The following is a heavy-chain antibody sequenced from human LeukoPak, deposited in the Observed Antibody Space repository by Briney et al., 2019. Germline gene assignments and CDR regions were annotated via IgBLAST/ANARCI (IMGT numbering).Heavy chain of an antibody. Sequence: GGSLRLSCAASGFTFSSYAMNWVRQAPGKGLEWVSGISGSGSTTYYAVSVEGRFTISRDKSKSTVYLQMNSLRAEDTAVYYCAKDQAYGPGAPYGMEVWGQGTTVTVSS. D-gene: IGHD2-2*01. V-gene: IGHV3-23*01. CDR1: GFTFSSYA. CDR3: AKDQAYGPGAPYGMEV. J-gene: IGHJ6*02. CDR2: ISGSGSTT.